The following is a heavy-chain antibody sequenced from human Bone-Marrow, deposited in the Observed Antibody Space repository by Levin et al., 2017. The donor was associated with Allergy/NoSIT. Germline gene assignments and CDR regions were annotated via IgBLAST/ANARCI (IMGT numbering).Heavy chain of an antibody. CDR2: INHSGST. Sequence: SQTLSLTCAVYGGSFSGYYWSWIRQPPGKGLEWIGEINHSGSTNYNPSLKSRVTISVDTSKNQFSLKLSSVTAADTAVYYCARFGGSSTFRSWFDPWGQGTLVTVSS. J-gene: IGHJ5*02. V-gene: IGHV4-34*01. CDR3: ARFGGSSTFRSWFDP. D-gene: IGHD3-16*01. CDR1: GGSFSGYY.